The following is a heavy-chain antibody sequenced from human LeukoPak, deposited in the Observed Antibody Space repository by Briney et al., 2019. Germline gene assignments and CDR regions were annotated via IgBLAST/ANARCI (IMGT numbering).Heavy chain of an antibody. CDR3: AREEEWYASGTYYKGFDS. J-gene: IGHJ4*02. CDR2: INTRSTYI. D-gene: IGHD3-10*01. Sequence: KSGGSLRLSCAASGFTFSNYNMNWVRQAPGKGLEWVSCINTRSTYIYYADSVKGRFTISRDNAKNSLYLQMNSLRADDTAVYYCAREEEWYASGTYYKGFDSWGQGTLVTVSS. CDR1: GFTFSNYN. V-gene: IGHV3-21*01.